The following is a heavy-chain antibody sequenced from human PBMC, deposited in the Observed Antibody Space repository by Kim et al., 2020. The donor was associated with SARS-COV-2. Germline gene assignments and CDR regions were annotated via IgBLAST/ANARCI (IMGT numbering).Heavy chain of an antibody. Sequence: SRVNISVDTAKNQFSLKLSSVTAADTAVYYCARGYYDSSGSDMGLCYFDYWGQGTLVTVSS. CDR3: ARGYYDSSGSDMGLCYFDY. V-gene: IGHV4-34*01. D-gene: IGHD3-22*01. J-gene: IGHJ4*02.